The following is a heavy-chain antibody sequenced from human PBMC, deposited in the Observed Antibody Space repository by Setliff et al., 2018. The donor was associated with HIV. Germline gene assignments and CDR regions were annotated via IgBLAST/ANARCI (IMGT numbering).Heavy chain of an antibody. D-gene: IGHD3-22*01. CDR3: AREDTTGYYSLSAFDI. Sequence: SETLSLTCAVYGGSFTSYYWTWIRQAPGKDLEWIGEINHNGGTNYNPSLKSRVTISVDTSKNQFSLKLKSVTAADTAVYYCAREDTTGYYSLSAFDIWGQGTLVTVSS. J-gene: IGHJ3*02. CDR2: INHNGGT. V-gene: IGHV4-34*01. CDR1: GGSFTSYY.